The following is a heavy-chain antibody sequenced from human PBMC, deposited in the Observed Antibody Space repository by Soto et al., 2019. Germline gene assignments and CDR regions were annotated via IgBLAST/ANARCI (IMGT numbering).Heavy chain of an antibody. CDR1: GGTFSSYA. CDR2: IIPIFGTA. CDR3: ARGIVVVPAAIYYYGMDV. J-gene: IGHJ6*02. Sequence: QVQLVQSGAEVKKPGSSVKVSCKASGGTFSSYAISWVRQAPGQGLEWMGGIIPIFGTANYAQKFQGRVTMTADESTSTAYMELSSLRSEDTAVYYCARGIVVVPAAIYYYGMDVWGQGTTVTVSS. V-gene: IGHV1-69*01. D-gene: IGHD2-2*01.